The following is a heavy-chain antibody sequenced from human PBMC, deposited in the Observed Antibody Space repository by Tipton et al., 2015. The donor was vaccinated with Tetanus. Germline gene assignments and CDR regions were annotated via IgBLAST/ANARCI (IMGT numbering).Heavy chain of an antibody. D-gene: IGHD4-17*01. CDR1: GFTFDNYA. CDR2: ISGSGGST. CDR3: ARDRYGDYAVDY. V-gene: IGHV3-23*01. J-gene: IGHJ4*02. Sequence: SLRLSCAASGFTFDNYAMHWVRQAPGKGLEWVSGISGSGGSTYYADSVKGRFTISRDNSKNTLYLQMNSLRAEDTAVYYCARDRYGDYAVDYWGQGTLVTVSS.